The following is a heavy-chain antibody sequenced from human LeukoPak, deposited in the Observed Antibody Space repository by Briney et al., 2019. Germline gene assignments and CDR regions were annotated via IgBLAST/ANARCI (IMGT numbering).Heavy chain of an antibody. CDR3: AKATYYYGSGSYCFDY. J-gene: IGHJ4*02. D-gene: IGHD3-10*01. V-gene: IGHV3-9*01. CDR1: GFTFDDYA. Sequence: GRSLRLSCAASGFTFDDYAMHWVRQAPGEGLEWVSGISWNSGTIGYADSVKGRFTISRDNAKNSLYLQMNSLRAEDTALYYCAKATYYYGSGSYCFDYWGQGTLVTVSS. CDR2: ISWNSGTI.